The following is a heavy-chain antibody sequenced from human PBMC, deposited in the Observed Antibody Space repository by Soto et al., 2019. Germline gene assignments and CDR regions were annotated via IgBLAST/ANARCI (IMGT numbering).Heavy chain of an antibody. Sequence: SVKVSCKASVGTLSSYAISWVRQSPGQGLEWMGGIIPIFGTANYAQKFQGRVTITADESTSTAYVELSSLRSEDTAVYYCAIRVGPRVAARPINYYYGMDVWGQGTTVTVSS. D-gene: IGHD6-6*01. J-gene: IGHJ6*02. CDR1: VGTLSSYA. V-gene: IGHV1-69*13. CDR2: IIPIFGTA. CDR3: AIRVGPRVAARPINYYYGMDV.